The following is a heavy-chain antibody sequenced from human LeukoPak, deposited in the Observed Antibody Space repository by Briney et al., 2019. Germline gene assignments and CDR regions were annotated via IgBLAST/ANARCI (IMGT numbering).Heavy chain of an antibody. CDR1: GGSISSSNW. J-gene: IGHJ4*02. Sequence: SETLSLTCAVSGGSISSSNWWSWVRQPPGKGLEWIGEIYRSGSTNYNPSLKSRVTISVDKSKNQFSLKLSSVTAADTAVYYCARGPRAVAVFGRRGGSPSRFDYWGQGTLVTVSS. D-gene: IGHD6-19*01. CDR3: ARGPRAVAVFGRRGGSPSRFDY. CDR2: IYRSGST. V-gene: IGHV4-4*02.